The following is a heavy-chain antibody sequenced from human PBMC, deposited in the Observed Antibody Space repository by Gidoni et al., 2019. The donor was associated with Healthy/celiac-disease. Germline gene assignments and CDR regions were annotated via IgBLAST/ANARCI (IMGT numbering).Heavy chain of an antibody. V-gene: IGHV3-30*03. J-gene: IGHJ4*02. CDR1: AFTLSSSY. CDR3: AREGLDCTNGVCAHFDY. Sequence: QPGRSLSLSCAASAFTLSSSYMPWVRQAPGNGLEWVAVISYDGSNKYYADSVKGRFTISRDNSKNTLYLQMNSLRAEDTAVYYCAREGLDCTNGVCAHFDYWGQGTLVTVSS. D-gene: IGHD2-8*01. CDR2: ISYDGSNK.